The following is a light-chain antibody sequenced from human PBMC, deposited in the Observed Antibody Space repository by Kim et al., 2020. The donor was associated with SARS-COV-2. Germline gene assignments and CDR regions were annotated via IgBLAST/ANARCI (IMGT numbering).Light chain of an antibody. CDR1: QSVSSRY. J-gene: IGKJ1*01. CDR2: GAS. V-gene: IGKV3-20*01. CDR3: QQYGSSPWT. Sequence: SPGEGASRSCRASQSVSSRYVAWYQQKPGQAPRLLIYGASSRATGIPDRFSGSGSGTDFTLTISRLEPEDFAVYYCQQYGSSPWTFGQGTKVDIK.